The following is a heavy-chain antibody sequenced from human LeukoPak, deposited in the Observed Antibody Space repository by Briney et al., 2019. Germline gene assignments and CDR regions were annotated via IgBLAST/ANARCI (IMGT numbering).Heavy chain of an antibody. CDR3: ASRWLQYDAFDI. J-gene: IGHJ3*02. Sequence: GGSLRLSCAASGFTFSSYAMNWVRQAPGKGLEWVSDISGSGSSTSYADSVKGRFTISRDNSKNTLYLQMNSLRAEDTAVYYCASRWLQYDAFDIWGQGTMVTVSS. CDR1: GFTFSSYA. V-gene: IGHV3-23*01. CDR2: ISGSGSST. D-gene: IGHD5-24*01.